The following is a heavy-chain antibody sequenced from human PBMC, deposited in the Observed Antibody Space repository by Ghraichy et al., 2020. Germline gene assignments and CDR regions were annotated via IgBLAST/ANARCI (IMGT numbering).Heavy chain of an antibody. CDR1: GGSISSYY. J-gene: IGHJ4*02. D-gene: IGHD1-14*01. CDR3: ARVIDNPYYFDY. CDR2: IYYSGST. Sequence: SETLSLTCTVSGGSISSYYWSWIRQPPGKGLEWIGYIYYSGSTNYNPSLKSRVTISVDTSKNQFSLKLSSVTAADTAVYYCARVIDNPYYFDYWGQGTLVTVSS. V-gene: IGHV4-59*01.